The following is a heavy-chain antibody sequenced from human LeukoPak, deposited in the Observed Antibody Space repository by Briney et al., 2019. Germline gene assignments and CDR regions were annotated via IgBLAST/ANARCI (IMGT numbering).Heavy chain of an antibody. CDR3: AREGYCSSTSCYGYYYYYGMDV. J-gene: IGHJ6*02. CDR1: GGSISSGGYY. D-gene: IGHD2-2*01. CDR2: IYYSGSP. V-gene: IGHV4-31*03. Sequence: PSQTLSLTCTVSGGSISSGGYYWSWIRQHPGKGLEWIGYIYYSGSPYYNPSLKSRVTISVDTSKNQFSLKLSSVTAADTAVYYCAREGYCSSTSCYGYYYYYGMDVWGQGTTVTVSS.